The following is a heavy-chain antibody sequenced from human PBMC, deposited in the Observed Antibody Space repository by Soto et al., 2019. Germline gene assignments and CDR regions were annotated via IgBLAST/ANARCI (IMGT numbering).Heavy chain of an antibody. CDR3: ARDRGRAAAGYYYYGMDV. V-gene: IGHV1-18*01. CDR2: ISAYNGNT. CDR1: GYTFTSYG. Sequence: ASVKVSCKASGYTFTSYGISWVRQAPGQGLEWMGWISAYNGNTNYAQKLQGRVTMTIDTSTSTAYMELRSLRSDDTAVYYCARDRGRAAAGYYYYGMDVWGQGTTVTVSS. J-gene: IGHJ6*02. D-gene: IGHD6-13*01.